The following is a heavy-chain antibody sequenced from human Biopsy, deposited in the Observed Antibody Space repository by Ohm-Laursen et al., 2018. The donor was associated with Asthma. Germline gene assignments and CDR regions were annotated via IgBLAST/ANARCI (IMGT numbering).Heavy chain of an antibody. J-gene: IGHJ3*01. CDR1: RDIFSSYG. CDR3: ARDPSYFDPSVEGWHL. D-gene: IGHD3-22*01. Sequence: SVKVSCKCSRDIFSSYGFSWVRQAPGQGLEWMGGVIPISLTPSYARRFRGRVTISADEYTRTAYMELSSLRSEDTAVYYCARDPSYFDPSVEGWHLWGQGTMVTVSS. V-gene: IGHV1-69*13. CDR2: VIPISLTP.